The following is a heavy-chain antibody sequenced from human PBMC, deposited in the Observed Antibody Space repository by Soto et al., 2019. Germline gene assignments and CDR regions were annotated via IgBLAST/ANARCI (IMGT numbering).Heavy chain of an antibody. CDR2: IYYSGST. CDR3: ARHFSNTVSHYYYYGMDV. Sequence: SETLSLTCTVSGGSISSSSYYWGWIRQPPGKGLEWIGSIYYSGSTYYNPSLKSRVTISVDTSKNQFSRKLSSVTAADTAVYYCARHFSNTVSHYYYYGMDVWGQGTTVTVSS. V-gene: IGHV4-39*01. J-gene: IGHJ6*02. D-gene: IGHD4-4*01. CDR1: GGSISSSSYY.